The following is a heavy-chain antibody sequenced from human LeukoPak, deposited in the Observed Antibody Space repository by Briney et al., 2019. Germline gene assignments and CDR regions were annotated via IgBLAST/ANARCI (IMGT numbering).Heavy chain of an antibody. J-gene: IGHJ6*03. D-gene: IGHD2-21*01. CDR2: ISWNSGSI. V-gene: IGHV3-9*01. CDR3: ARGWPYCGGDCYYYYYYYMDV. Sequence: GGSLRLSCAASGFTFDDYAMHWVRQAPGKGLEWVSGISWNSGSIGYADSVKGRFTISRDNAKNTLYLQMNSLRAEDTAVYYCARGWPYCGGDCYYYYYYYMDVWGKGTTVTVSS. CDR1: GFTFDDYA.